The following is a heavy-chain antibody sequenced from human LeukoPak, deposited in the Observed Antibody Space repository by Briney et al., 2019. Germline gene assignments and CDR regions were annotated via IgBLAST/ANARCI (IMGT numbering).Heavy chain of an antibody. V-gene: IGHV4-39*07. Sequence: SETLSLTCTVSDGSISSSSYYWGWIRQPPGKGLEWIGEINHSGSTNYNPSLKSRVTISVDTSKSQFSLKLSSVTAADTAVYYCARTRGSYRRGSFDYWGQGTLVTVSP. J-gene: IGHJ4*02. D-gene: IGHD3-16*02. CDR3: ARTRGSYRRGSFDY. CDR2: INHSGST. CDR1: DGSISSSSYY.